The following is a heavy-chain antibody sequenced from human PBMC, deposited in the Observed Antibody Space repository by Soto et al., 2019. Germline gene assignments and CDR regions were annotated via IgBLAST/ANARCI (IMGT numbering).Heavy chain of an antibody. D-gene: IGHD2-2*01. CDR3: ARSSTSANYFDY. Sequence: QVQLQESGPGLVKPSQTLSLTCTVSGGSISSGGYYWSWIRQYPGKGLEWIGYIYYSGSTYYNPSLKSRVXLXVXSSKNQFSLKLSSVTAADTAVYYCARSSTSANYFDYWGQGTLVTVSS. CDR2: IYYSGST. J-gene: IGHJ4*02. V-gene: IGHV4-31*03. CDR1: GGSISSGGYY.